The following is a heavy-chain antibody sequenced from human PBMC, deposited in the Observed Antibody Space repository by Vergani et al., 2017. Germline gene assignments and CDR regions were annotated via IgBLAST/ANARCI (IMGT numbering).Heavy chain of an antibody. D-gene: IGHD2-15*01. J-gene: IGHJ5*02. CDR2: IIPIFGTA. CDR1: GGTFSSYA. Sequence: QVQLVQSGAEVKKPGSSVKVSCKASGGTFSSYAISWVRQAPGQGLEWMGGIIPIFGTANYAQKFQGRVTITADKSTSKAYMELGSLRSEDTAVYYCARDPPPECRGGSCYSAGWFDPWGQGTLVTVSS. V-gene: IGHV1-69*06. CDR3: ARDPPPECRGGSCYSAGWFDP.